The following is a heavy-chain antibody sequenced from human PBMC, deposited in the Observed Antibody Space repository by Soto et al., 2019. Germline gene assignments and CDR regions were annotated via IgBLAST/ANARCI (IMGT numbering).Heavy chain of an antibody. D-gene: IGHD3-22*01. CDR2: IYYSGST. CDR3: SRPATHGRYYDSSGYLGWFDP. V-gene: IGHV4-39*01. J-gene: IGHJ5*02. CDR1: GASISSSSYY. Sequence: SETLSLTCTVSGASISSSSYYWGWIRQPPGKGLEWIGSIYYSGSTYYNPSLKSRVTISVDTSKNQFSLKLSSVTAADTAVYYCSRPATHGRYYDSSGYLGWFDPWGQGTRVTV.